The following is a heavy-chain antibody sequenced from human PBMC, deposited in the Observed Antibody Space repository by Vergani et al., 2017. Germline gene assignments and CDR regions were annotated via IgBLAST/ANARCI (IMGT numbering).Heavy chain of an antibody. V-gene: IGHV3-23*01. CDR3: VRRHVDY. CDR2: RSGSGGNS. J-gene: IGHJ4*02. CDR1: GFTFTDHG. Sequence: DVHLLESGGGVVQPGGSLRLSCAALGFTFTDHGLSWVGQAPGKALECVSFRSGSGGNSYYADSVKGRFTMYRDDSKKTLYLQMNRLRVEETAVYYCVRRHVDYWGQGALVTVSS.